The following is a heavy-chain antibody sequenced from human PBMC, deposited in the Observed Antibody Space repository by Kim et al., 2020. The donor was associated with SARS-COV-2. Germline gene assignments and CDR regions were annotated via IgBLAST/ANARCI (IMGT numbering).Heavy chain of an antibody. D-gene: IGHD6-13*01. Sequence: GGSLRLSCAASGFTFGDYAMHWVRQAPGKGLEWVSGISWNSGSIGYADSVKGRFTISRDNAKNSLYLQMNSLRAEDTALYYCAKDHWPRYFLVRSSSWYGAFDIWGQGTMVTVSS. CDR2: ISWNSGSI. CDR3: AKDHWPRYFLVRSSSWYGAFDI. V-gene: IGHV3-9*01. CDR1: GFTFGDYA. J-gene: IGHJ3*02.